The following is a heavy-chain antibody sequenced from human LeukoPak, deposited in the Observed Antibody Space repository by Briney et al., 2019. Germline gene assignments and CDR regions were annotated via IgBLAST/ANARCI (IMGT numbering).Heavy chain of an antibody. CDR3: ARDAKQLVQSDYFDY. CDR2: ISYDGSNK. V-gene: IGHV3-30*04. D-gene: IGHD6-6*01. J-gene: IGHJ4*02. CDR1: GFTFSSYA. Sequence: GGSPRLSCAASGFTFSSYAMHWVRQAPGKGLEWVAVISYDGSNKYYADSVKGRFTISRDNSKNTLYLQMNSLRAEDTAVYYCARDAKQLVQSDYFDYWGQGTLVTVSS.